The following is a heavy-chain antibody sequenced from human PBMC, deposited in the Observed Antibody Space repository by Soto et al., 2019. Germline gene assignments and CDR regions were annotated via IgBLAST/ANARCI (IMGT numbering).Heavy chain of an antibody. CDR2: INPNSGGT. Sequence: ASVKVSCKASGYTFTGYYMHWVRQAPGQGLEWMGWINPNSGGTNYAQKFQGRVTMTRDTSISTAYMELSRLRSDDTAVYYCARDSVPSFVVVPFDYWGQGTLVTVSS. D-gene: IGHD2-15*01. CDR1: GYTFTGYY. CDR3: ARDSVPSFVVVPFDY. J-gene: IGHJ4*02. V-gene: IGHV1-2*02.